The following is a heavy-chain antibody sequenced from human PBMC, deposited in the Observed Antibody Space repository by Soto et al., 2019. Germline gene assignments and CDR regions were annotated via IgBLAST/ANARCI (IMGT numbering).Heavy chain of an antibody. Sequence: GGSLRLSCAASGFTFSNAWMNWVRQAPGKGLEWVGRIKSKTDGGTTDYAAPVKGRFTISRDDSKNTLYLQMNSLKTEDTAVYYCTTDMIVGAKGHYFDYWGQGTLVTVSS. CDR1: GFTFSNAW. CDR3: TTDMIVGAKGHYFDY. V-gene: IGHV3-15*07. CDR2: IKSKTDGGTT. J-gene: IGHJ4*02. D-gene: IGHD1-26*01.